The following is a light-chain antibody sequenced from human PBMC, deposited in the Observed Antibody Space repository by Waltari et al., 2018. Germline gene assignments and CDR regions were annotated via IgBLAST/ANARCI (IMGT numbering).Light chain of an antibody. CDR3: LQTLTTPLT. CDR1: RFINNY. V-gene: IGKV1-39*01. CDR2: AAS. J-gene: IGKJ4*01. Sequence: DMQMTQSPSSLSASVGDRVTITCRAGRFINNYLNWYQQKPGKAPKLLIYAASTLHSGVPSRFSGSGSGTDFTLTVSSLQADDFATYYCLQTLTTPLTFGGGTIVDIK.